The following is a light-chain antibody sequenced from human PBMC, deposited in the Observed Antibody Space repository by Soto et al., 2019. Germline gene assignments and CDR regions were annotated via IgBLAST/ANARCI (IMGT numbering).Light chain of an antibody. CDR2: EVS. V-gene: IGLV2-8*01. CDR3: SSYAGSNNLYV. Sequence: QSALTQPASVSGSPGQSITISCTGTSSNVGSYKLVSWYQQHPGKAPKLMIYEVSKRPSGVPDRFSGSKSGNTASLTVSGLQAEDEADYYCSSYAGSNNLYVFGTGTKVTVL. J-gene: IGLJ1*01. CDR1: SSNVGSYKL.